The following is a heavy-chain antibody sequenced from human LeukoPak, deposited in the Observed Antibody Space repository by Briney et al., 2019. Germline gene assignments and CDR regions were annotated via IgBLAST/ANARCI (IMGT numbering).Heavy chain of an antibody. V-gene: IGHV1-8*03. CDR2: MNPNSGNT. Sequence: ASVKVSCKASGYTFTSYDINWVRQATGQGLEWMGWMNPNSGNTGYAQKFQGRVTITADKSTSTAYMELSSLRSEDTAVYYCARVVSRITIFGVVIQDAFDIWGQGTMVTVSS. D-gene: IGHD3-3*01. CDR3: ARVVSRITIFGVVIQDAFDI. J-gene: IGHJ3*02. CDR1: GYTFTSYD.